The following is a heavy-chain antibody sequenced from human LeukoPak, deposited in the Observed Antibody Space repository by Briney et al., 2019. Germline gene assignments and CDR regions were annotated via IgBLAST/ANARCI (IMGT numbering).Heavy chain of an antibody. CDR3: ARGGGWSPYYFDY. D-gene: IGHD6-19*01. CDR2: IYYSGST. V-gene: IGHV4-59*08. CDR1: GGSISSYY. Sequence: SETLSLTCTVSGGSISSYYWSWIRQPPGKGLEWIGYIYYSGSTNYNPSLKSRVTISVDTSKNQFSLKLSSVTAADTAVYYCARGGGWSPYYFDYWGQGTLVTVSS. J-gene: IGHJ4*01.